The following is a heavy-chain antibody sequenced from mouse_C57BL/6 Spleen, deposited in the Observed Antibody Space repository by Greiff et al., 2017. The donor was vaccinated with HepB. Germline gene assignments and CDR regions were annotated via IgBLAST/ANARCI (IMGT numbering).Heavy chain of an antibody. J-gene: IGHJ3*01. CDR3: ARPLITTVVASFAY. D-gene: IGHD1-1*01. Sequence: VQLQQPGAELVKPGASVKLSCKASGYTFTSYWMHWVKQRPGRGLEWIGRIDPNSGGTKYNEKFKSKDTLTVDKPSSTAYMQLSSLTSEDSAVYYCARPLITTVVASFAYWGQGTLVTVSA. CDR1: GYTFTSYW. V-gene: IGHV1-72*01. CDR2: IDPNSGGT.